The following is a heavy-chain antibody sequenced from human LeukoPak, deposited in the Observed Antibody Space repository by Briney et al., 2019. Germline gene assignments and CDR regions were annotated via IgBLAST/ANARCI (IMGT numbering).Heavy chain of an antibody. CDR1: GGTFSSYA. CDR2: IIPIFGTA. Sequence: GASVKVSCKASGGTFSSYAISWVRQAPGQGLGWMGGIIPIFGTANYAQKFQGRVTITADESTSTAYMELSSLRSEDTAVYYCASWDALGNWFDPWGQGTLVTVSS. D-gene: IGHD1-26*01. CDR3: ASWDALGNWFDP. J-gene: IGHJ5*02. V-gene: IGHV1-69*13.